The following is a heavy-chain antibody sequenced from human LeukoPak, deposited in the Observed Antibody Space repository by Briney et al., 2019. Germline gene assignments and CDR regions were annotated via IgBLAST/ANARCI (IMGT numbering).Heavy chain of an antibody. CDR1: GYTFTGYY. CDR2: INPNSGGT. CDR3: TRSSGSNAPLDY. J-gene: IGHJ4*02. D-gene: IGHD1-26*01. V-gene: IGHV1-2*02. Sequence: ASVKLSCKGSGYTFTGYYMHWVRHAPGQGLGWMGWINPNSGGTNYAQKFQGRVTMTRDTSISTAYMELSRLTSDDTAVYYCTRSSGSNAPLDYGGQGTLVTVSS.